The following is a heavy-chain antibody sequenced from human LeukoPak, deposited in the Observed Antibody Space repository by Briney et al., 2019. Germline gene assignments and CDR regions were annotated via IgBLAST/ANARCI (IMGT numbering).Heavy chain of an antibody. CDR3: ARDPLSAASYYYYGMDV. J-gene: IGHJ6*02. CDR1: GGSISSGGYY. Sequence: PSQTLSLTCTVSGGSISSGGYYGSWIRQHPGKGLEWIGYIYYSGSTYYNPSLKSRVTISVDTSKNQFSPKLSSVTAADTAVYYCARDPLSAASYYYYGMDVWGQGTTVTVSS. D-gene: IGHD2-2*01. V-gene: IGHV4-31*03. CDR2: IYYSGST.